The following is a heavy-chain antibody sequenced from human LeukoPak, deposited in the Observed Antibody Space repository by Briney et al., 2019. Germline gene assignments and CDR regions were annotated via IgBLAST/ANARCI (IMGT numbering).Heavy chain of an antibody. V-gene: IGHV1-8*01. J-gene: IGHJ3*02. CDR3: ARVRPNYDFWSGYSGDQDI. D-gene: IGHD3-3*01. Sequence: ASVKVSCKASGYTFTSYDINWVRQATGQGLEWMGWMNPNSGNTGYAQKLQGRVTMTTDTSTSTAYMELRSLRSDDTAVYYCARVRPNYDFWSGYSGDQDIWGQGTMVTVSS. CDR2: MNPNSGNT. CDR1: GYTFTSYD.